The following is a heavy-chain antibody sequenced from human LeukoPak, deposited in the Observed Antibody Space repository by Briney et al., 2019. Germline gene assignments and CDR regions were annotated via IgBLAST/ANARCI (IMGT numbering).Heavy chain of an antibody. CDR2: ISGSGGST. CDR1: GFTFSSYA. J-gene: IGHJ4*02. V-gene: IGHV3-23*01. CDR3: AKDRLFGGVIVLLFDY. Sequence: QPGGSLRLSCAASGFTFSSYAMGWVRQDPGKGLEWVSAISGSGGSTYYADSVKGRFTISRDNSKNTLYLQMNSLGDEDTAVYYCAKDRLFGGVIVLLFDYWGQGTLVSVSS. D-gene: IGHD3-16*02.